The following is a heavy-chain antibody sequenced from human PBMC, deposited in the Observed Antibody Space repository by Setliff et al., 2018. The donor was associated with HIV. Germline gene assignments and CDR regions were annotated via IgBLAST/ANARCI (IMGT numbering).Heavy chain of an antibody. Sequence: ASVKVSCKASGYTFTGYNLHWLRQAPGQGLEWMGVINPGSCATIYAQRFQGRLTMTRDTSTSTACMELSSLRSEDTGVYYCAIGSSNWPHRPNNYYFDYWGQGTPVTVSS. CDR2: INPGSCAT. V-gene: IGHV1-46*01. CDR1: GYTFTGYN. CDR3: AIGSSNWPHRPNNYYFDY. J-gene: IGHJ4*02. D-gene: IGHD6-13*01.